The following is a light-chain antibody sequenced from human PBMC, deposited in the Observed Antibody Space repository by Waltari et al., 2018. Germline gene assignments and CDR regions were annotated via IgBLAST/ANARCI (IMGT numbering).Light chain of an antibody. CDR2: RNN. CDR1: RSNLGSTY. CDR3: ASWDDSHYV. J-gene: IGLJ1*01. Sequence: QSVLTQPPSASATPGQRVIISCSGSRSNLGSTYLYWYQPLPGTAPKRLIYRNNERPSGVSDRFSASKSGTSASLVISGLRSEDEAVYYCASWDDSHYVFGPGTTVTVL. V-gene: IGLV1-47*01.